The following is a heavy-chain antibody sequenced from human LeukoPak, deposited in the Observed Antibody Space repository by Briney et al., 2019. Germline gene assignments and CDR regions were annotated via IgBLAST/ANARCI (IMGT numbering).Heavy chain of an antibody. CDR2: IIPIFGTA. CDR3: ARAPNGVVVAAFDP. Sequence: SVKVSCKASGGTFSSYAISWVRQAPGQGLERMRGIIPIFGTANYAQKFQGRVTITTDESTSTAYMELSSLRSEDTAVYYCARAPNGVVVAAFDPWGQGTLVTVSS. D-gene: IGHD2-21*01. V-gene: IGHV1-69*05. CDR1: GGTFSSYA. J-gene: IGHJ5*02.